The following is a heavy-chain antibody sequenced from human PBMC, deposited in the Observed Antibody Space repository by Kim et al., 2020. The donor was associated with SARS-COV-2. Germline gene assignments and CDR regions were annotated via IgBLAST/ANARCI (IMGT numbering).Heavy chain of an antibody. CDR3: ARNYYDSRIID. Sequence: SETLSLTCTVSGGSISSYYWSWIRQPPGKGLEWIGYIYYSGSTNYNPSLKSRVTISVDTSKNQFSLKLSSVTAADTAVYYCARNYYDSRIIDWGQGTLVTVSS. D-gene: IGHD3-22*01. CDR2: IYYSGST. CDR1: GGSISSYY. V-gene: IGHV4-59*13. J-gene: IGHJ4*02.